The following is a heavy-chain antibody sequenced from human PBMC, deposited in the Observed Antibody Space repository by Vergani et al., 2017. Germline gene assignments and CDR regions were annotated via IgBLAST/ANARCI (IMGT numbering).Heavy chain of an antibody. V-gene: IGHV3-9*01. CDR1: GFTFDDYA. D-gene: IGHD5-12*01. CDR3: AKASLIGYDRNNWFDP. J-gene: IGHJ5*02. CDR2: ISWDSGSI. Sequence: EVQLVESGGGLVQPGRSLRLSCAASGFTFDDYAMHWVRQAPGKGLEWVSGISWDSGSIGYADSVKGRFTISRDNAKNSLYLQMISLRAEDTALYYCAKASLIGYDRNNWFDPWGQGTLVTVSS.